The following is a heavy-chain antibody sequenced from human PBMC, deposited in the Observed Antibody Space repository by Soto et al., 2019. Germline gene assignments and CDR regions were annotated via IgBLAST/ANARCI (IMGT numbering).Heavy chain of an antibody. CDR2: LSWNSASI. V-gene: IGHV3-9*01. Sequence: EVQLVESGGGLVQPGRSLRLSCAASGSTFDDYPMHWVRHAAGKGLEWVAGLSWNSASIGYADSVKGRFTISRDNARDSLYLQMNSLRAEDTALYYCVKDDAFDFWDQGTQVTVSS. CDR1: GSTFDDYP. J-gene: IGHJ3*01. CDR3: VKDDAFDF.